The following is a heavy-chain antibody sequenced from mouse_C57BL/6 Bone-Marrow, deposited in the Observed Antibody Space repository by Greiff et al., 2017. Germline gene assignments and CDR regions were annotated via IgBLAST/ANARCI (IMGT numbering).Heavy chain of an antibody. CDR2: INPSNGGT. CDR3: ARGRDSSGYPYYFDY. Sequence: QVQLQQPGTELVKPGASVTLSCKASGYTFTSYWMPWVKQRPGQGLEWIGNINPSNGGTNYNEKFKSQATLTVDKSSSTAYMPLSSLASEDSAVYYCARGRDSSGYPYYFDYWGQGTTLTVSS. CDR1: GYTFTSYW. D-gene: IGHD3-2*02. J-gene: IGHJ2*01. V-gene: IGHV1-53*01.